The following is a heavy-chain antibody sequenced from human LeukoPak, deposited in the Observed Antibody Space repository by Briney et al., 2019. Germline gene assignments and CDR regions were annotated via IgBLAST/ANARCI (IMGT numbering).Heavy chain of an antibody. Sequence: PSETLSLTCTVSGGSISSYYWSWIRQPPGKGLEWIGYIYYSGSTNYNPSLKSRVTISVDTSKNQFSLKLSSVTAADTAVCYCASTSLDYDILTGYYSWFDPWGQGTLVTVSS. V-gene: IGHV4-59*01. CDR3: ASTSLDYDILTGYYSWFDP. CDR2: IYYSGST. J-gene: IGHJ5*02. CDR1: GGSISSYY. D-gene: IGHD3-9*01.